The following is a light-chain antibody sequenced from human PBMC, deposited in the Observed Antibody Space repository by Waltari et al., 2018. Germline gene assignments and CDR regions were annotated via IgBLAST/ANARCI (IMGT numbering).Light chain of an antibody. CDR3: SSYTSSSVV. J-gene: IGLJ2*01. Sequence: QSALTQPASVSGSPGQSITLPCTGTSSDVGGYNYVSWYQQHPGKAPKLMIYDVSKRPSGVSNRFSGSKSGNTASLTISGLQAEDEADYYCSSYTSSSVVFGGGTKLTVL. V-gene: IGLV2-14*01. CDR2: DVS. CDR1: SSDVGGYNY.